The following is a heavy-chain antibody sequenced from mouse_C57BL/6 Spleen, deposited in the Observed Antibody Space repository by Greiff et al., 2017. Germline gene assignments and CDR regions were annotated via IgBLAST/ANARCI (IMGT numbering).Heavy chain of an antibody. V-gene: IGHV6-6*01. CDR3: TSLSDGGYYFDY. Sequence: EVQVVESGGGLVQPGGSMKLSCAASGFTFSDAWMDWVRQSPEKGLEWVAEIRNKANNHATYYAESVKGRFTISRDDSKSSVYLQMNSLRAEDTGIYYCTSLSDGGYYFDYWGQGTTLTVSS. D-gene: IGHD2-3*01. CDR1: GFTFSDAW. CDR2: IRNKANNHAT. J-gene: IGHJ2*01.